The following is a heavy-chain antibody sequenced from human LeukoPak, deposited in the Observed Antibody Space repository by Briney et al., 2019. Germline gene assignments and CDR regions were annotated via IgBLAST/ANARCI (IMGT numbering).Heavy chain of an antibody. Sequence: GGSLRLSCVASGFTFSSYAMHWVRQTPGKGLEYVSGINSNGGSTHYANSVKGRFTISRDNSKHTLYLQMGSPRTEDTAVYYCASGLGSTSSFHDAFDIWGQGTMVTVSS. CDR3: ASGLGSTSSFHDAFDI. V-gene: IGHV3-64*01. CDR2: INSNGGST. CDR1: GFTFSSYA. D-gene: IGHD2-2*01. J-gene: IGHJ3*02.